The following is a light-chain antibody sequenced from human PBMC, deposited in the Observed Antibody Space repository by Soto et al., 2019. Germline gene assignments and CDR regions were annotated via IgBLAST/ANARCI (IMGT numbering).Light chain of an antibody. CDR2: GAS. J-gene: IGKJ2*01. V-gene: IGKV3-15*01. Sequence: EIVMTQSPATLSVSPGERATLSCRASQSVSSYLAWYQQKPGQAPRLLIYGASTRATGIPARFSGSGSGTEFTLTISSLQSEDFAVYYCQQYNNWYTFGQGTKLEIK. CDR1: QSVSSY. CDR3: QQYNNWYT.